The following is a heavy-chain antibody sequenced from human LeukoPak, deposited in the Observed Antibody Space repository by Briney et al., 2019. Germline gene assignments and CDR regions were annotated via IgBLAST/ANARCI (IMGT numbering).Heavy chain of an antibody. CDR2: IYYSGST. Sequence: PSETLSLTCTVSGGSISSYYWSWIRQPPGKGLEWIGYIYYSGSTNYNPSLKSRVTISVDTSKNQFSLKLSSVTAADTAVYYCARDYWYGDYDGSTWFDPWGQGTLVTVSS. V-gene: IGHV4-59*01. J-gene: IGHJ5*02. D-gene: IGHD4-17*01. CDR1: GGSISSYY. CDR3: ARDYWYGDYDGSTWFDP.